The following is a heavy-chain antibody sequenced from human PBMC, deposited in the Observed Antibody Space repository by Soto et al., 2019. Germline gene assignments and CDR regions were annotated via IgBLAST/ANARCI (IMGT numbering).Heavy chain of an antibody. D-gene: IGHD2-15*01. Sequence: WETLSVTCTVSGGSFSAYYWSWIRQPPGKGLEWIGYIYHSGTTTYNPSLKSRVTISVDTSKNQVSLKLSSVTAADTAVYYCAREYSRWFDPWGQGTLVTVSS. J-gene: IGHJ5*02. CDR2: IYHSGTT. CDR3: AREYSRWFDP. CDR1: GGSFSAYY. V-gene: IGHV4-59*01.